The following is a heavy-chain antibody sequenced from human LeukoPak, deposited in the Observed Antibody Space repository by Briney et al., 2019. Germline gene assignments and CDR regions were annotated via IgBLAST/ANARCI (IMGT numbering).Heavy chain of an antibody. J-gene: IGHJ5*02. V-gene: IGHV4-39*01. CDR3: ARLFFVLDT. Sequence: SETLSLTCTVSGASISNSAYYWIWIRQPPGEGLECIGTVHYSGSTFYNPSLKSRVNISVDTSKNQFSLQLSAVAAAYSAVYYWARLFFVLDTWREGTVVSVSS. D-gene: IGHD3-3*01. CDR2: VHYSGST. CDR1: GASISNSAYY.